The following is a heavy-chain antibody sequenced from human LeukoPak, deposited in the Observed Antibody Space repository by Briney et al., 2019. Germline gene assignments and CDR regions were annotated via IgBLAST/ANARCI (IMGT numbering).Heavy chain of an antibody. J-gene: IGHJ6*03. D-gene: IGHD3-9*01. Sequence: GGSLRLSCAASGFTFTNYWMSWVRQAPGKGLEWVSSFGGSGGSTYYADSVKGRFTISRDNSKNTLYLRMNSLRAEDTAVYYCAKQGRDWLRDYYYYMDVWGKGTTVTISS. CDR2: FGGSGGST. CDR3: AKQGRDWLRDYYYYMDV. CDR1: GFTFTNYW. V-gene: IGHV3-23*01.